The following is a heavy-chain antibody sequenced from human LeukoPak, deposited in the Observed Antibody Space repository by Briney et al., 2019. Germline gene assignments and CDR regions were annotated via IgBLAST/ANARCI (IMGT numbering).Heavy chain of an antibody. D-gene: IGHD2-15*01. CDR1: GFTFSSYW. CDR2: ISSSSSYI. CDR3: ARGLYCSGGSCYAPLEYYYYYMDV. Sequence: GGSLRLSCAASGFTFSSYWMSWVRQAPGKGLEWVSSISSSSSYIYYADSVKGRFTISRDNAKNSLYLQMNSLRAEDTAVYYCARGLYCSGGSCYAPLEYYYYYMDVWGKGTTVTVSS. J-gene: IGHJ6*03. V-gene: IGHV3-21*01.